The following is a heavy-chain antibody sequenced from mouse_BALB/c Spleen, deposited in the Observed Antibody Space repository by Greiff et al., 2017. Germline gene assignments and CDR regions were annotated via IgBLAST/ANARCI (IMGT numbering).Heavy chain of an antibody. CDR2: ISNGGGST. CDR1: GFTFSSYT. V-gene: IGHV5-12-2*01. CDR3: ARHGGTRVYFDY. Sequence: EVQLQQSGGGLVQPGGSLKLSCAASGFTFSSYTMSWVRQTPEKRLEWVAYISNGGGSTYYPDTVKGRFTISRDNAKNTLYLQMSSLKSEDTAMYYCARHGGTRVYFDYWGQGTTLTVSS. D-gene: IGHD2-14*01. J-gene: IGHJ2*01.